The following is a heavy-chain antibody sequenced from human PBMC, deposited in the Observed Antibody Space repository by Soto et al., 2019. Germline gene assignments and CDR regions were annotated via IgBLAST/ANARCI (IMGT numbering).Heavy chain of an antibody. D-gene: IGHD3-10*01. J-gene: IGHJ6*02. CDR2: INHSGST. Sequence: SETLSLTCAVYGGSFSGYYWSWIRQPPGKGLEWIGEINHSGSTNYNPSLKSRVTISVDTSKNQFSLKLSSVTAADTAVYYCARCAYYGSGSLSTRTYYYYGMDVWGQGTTVTVSS. V-gene: IGHV4-34*01. CDR3: ARCAYYGSGSLSTRTYYYYGMDV. CDR1: GGSFSGYY.